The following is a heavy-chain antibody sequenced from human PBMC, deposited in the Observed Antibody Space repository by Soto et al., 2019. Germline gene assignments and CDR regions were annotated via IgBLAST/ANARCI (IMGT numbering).Heavy chain of an antibody. CDR1: GLNICRCG. J-gene: IGHJ4*02. CDR3: ARENYGSNSQLDN. Sequence: SHARGAAGLNICRCGMHRVRKDPGKGLEWVAVIWSDGSNEYYADSVKGRFTISRDNSKNTLYLQMSSLRAEDTAVYYCARENYGSNSQLDNWGQGTLVTLSS. CDR2: IWSDGSNE. D-gene: IGHD3-16*01. V-gene: IGHV3-33*01.